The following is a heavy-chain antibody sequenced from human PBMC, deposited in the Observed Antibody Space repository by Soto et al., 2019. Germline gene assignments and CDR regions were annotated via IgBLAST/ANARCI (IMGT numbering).Heavy chain of an antibody. Sequence: ASVKVSCKASGGTFSSYAISWVRQAPGQGLEWTGGIIPIFGTANYAQKFQGRVTITADKSTSTAYMELSSLRPEDTAVYYCARDRPYCTNGVCSGMDVWGQGTTVTVSS. V-gene: IGHV1-69*06. CDR1: GGTFSSYA. CDR2: IIPIFGTA. CDR3: ARDRPYCTNGVCSGMDV. D-gene: IGHD2-8*01. J-gene: IGHJ6*02.